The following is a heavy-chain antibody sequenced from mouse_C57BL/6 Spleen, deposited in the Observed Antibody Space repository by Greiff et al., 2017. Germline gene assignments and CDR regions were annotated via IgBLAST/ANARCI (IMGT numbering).Heavy chain of an antibody. CDR2: IRSKSNNYAT. CDR3: VRQRGNYFDD. Sequence: EVKLVESGGGLVQPKGSLKLSCAASGFSFNTYAMNWVRQAPGKGLEWVARIRSKSNNYATYYADSVKDRFTISRDDSESMLYLQMNNLKTEDTAMYYCVRQRGNYFDDWGQGTTLTVSS. CDR1: GFSFNTYA. J-gene: IGHJ2*01. V-gene: IGHV10-1*01.